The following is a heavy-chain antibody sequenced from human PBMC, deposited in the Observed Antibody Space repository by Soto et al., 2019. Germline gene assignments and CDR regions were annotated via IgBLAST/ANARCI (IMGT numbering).Heavy chain of an antibody. CDR2: LTGSGDDT. V-gene: IGHV3-23*01. CDR1: VFSFTPYD. Sequence: GWALRLSTVSSVFSFTPYDMNWVRQAPGKGLEWVAGLTGSGDDTYYADSVKGRFTISRVNSKNILYLQMNNLRVDDTALYYCVRERKGYFDPWGQGTLVTVS. D-gene: IGHD2-2*01. CDR3: VRERKGYFDP. J-gene: IGHJ5*02.